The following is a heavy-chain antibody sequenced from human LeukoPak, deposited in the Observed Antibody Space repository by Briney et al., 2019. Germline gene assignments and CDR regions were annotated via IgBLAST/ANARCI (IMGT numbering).Heavy chain of an antibody. D-gene: IGHD6-19*01. V-gene: IGHV3-9*01. CDR3: AREFTSGWIDY. CDR1: GFTFDDYA. J-gene: IGHJ4*02. Sequence: GRSLRLSCAASGFTFDDYAMHWVRQAPGKGLEWVSGISWNSGSIGYADSVKGRFTVSRDNAKNSLYLLMNSLTAEDTAVYYCAREFTSGWIDYWGQGTLVTVSS. CDR2: ISWNSGSI.